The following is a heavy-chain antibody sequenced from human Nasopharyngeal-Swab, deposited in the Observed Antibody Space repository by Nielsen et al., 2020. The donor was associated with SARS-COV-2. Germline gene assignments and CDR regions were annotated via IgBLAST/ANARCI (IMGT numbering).Heavy chain of an antibody. V-gene: IGHV4-39*07. CDR1: GASISSRNNY. Sequence: SETLSLTCVVSGASISSRNNYWGWIRQSPGKGLEWLGTIFSSGSTYNPSLKRRVTMSVDTSKNQFSLKLTSVTAADTAVYYCARDESGDYLGLPFDHWGRGTLVTVSS. D-gene: IGHD4-17*01. CDR3: ARDESGDYLGLPFDH. J-gene: IGHJ4*02. CDR2: IFSSGST.